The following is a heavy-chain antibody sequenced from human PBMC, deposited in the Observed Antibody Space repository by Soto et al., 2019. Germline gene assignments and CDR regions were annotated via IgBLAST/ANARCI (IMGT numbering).Heavy chain of an antibody. J-gene: IGHJ3*02. CDR1: DGSVSSGSYY. D-gene: IGHD2-21*01. CDR3: ARYRGEPTLSFDI. CDR2: IYYSGST. Sequence: QVQLQESGPGLVKPSETLSLTCTVSDGSVSSGSYYWNWIRQPPGKGLEWIGLIYYSGSTHHNPSLRSRVTISVDTSRNQSSLRLSSVTAANTAIYYCARYRGEPTLSFDIWGQGTMVTVSS. V-gene: IGHV4-61*01.